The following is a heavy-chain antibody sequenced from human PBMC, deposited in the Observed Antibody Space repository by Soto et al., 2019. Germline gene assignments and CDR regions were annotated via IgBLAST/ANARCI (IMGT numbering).Heavy chain of an antibody. Sequence: QVQLVQSGGEGKKPGASVKVSCEASAYTFTRYGVNWVRQAPGQGLEWMGWINSSNGNAEYAQNLQGRVTMTIDTSTSTAYMELRSLRSDDTAVYYCARGGPTAADHYYGMDVWGQGPTVTVSS. CDR2: INSSNGNA. D-gene: IGHD3-10*01. J-gene: IGHJ6*02. V-gene: IGHV1-18*01. CDR3: ARGGPTAADHYYGMDV. CDR1: AYTFTRYG.